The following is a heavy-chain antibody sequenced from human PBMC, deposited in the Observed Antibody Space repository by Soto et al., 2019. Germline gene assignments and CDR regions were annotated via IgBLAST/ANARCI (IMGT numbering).Heavy chain of an antibody. Sequence: SETLSLTCTVSGDSRSSGGHYGSWIRQHPGKGLEWIGHIYDSVNTYYSPSLRSRVTISADMSKNQFSLNLRSVTAADTAVYYCARVDHRGYFAILTDYWGQGTLVTVSS. D-gene: IGHD3-9*01. CDR3: ARVDHRGYFAILTDY. CDR1: GDSRSSGGHY. CDR2: IYDSVNT. V-gene: IGHV4-31*03. J-gene: IGHJ4*02.